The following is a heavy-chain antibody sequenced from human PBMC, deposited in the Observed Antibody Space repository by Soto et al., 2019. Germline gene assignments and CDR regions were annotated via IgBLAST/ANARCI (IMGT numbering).Heavy chain of an antibody. D-gene: IGHD6-6*01. J-gene: IGHJ5*02. Sequence: LSLTCAVSGYSISSGYYWGWIRQPPGKGLEWIGSMYHSGNTYYNPSLKSRVTISVDTSKNQFSLKLSSVTAADTAVYYCARSSPRGVLDPWGQGTLVTVYS. CDR3: ARSSPRGVLDP. CDR1: GYSISSGYY. V-gene: IGHV4-38-2*01. CDR2: MYHSGNT.